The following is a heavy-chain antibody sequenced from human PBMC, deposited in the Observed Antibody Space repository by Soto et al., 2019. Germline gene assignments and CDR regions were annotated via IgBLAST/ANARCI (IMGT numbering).Heavy chain of an antibody. Sequence: SETLSLTCTVSGGSISSYYWSWIRQPPGKGLEWIGYVHDSWGSHYNPSLKSRVTISVDTSKNQFSLKLSSVTAADTAVYYCARETIFGVVTYYYYYGMDVWGQGTTVTVSS. V-gene: IGHV4-4*08. J-gene: IGHJ6*02. CDR1: GGSISSYY. CDR2: VHDSWGS. D-gene: IGHD3-3*01. CDR3: ARETIFGVVTYYYYYGMDV.